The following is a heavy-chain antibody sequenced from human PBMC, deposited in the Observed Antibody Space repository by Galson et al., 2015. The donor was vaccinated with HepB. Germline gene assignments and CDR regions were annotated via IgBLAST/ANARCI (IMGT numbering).Heavy chain of an antibody. CDR3: ARVIVEDLKFGGVIALDAFDI. J-gene: IGHJ3*02. CDR2: IIPIFGTA. D-gene: IGHD3-16*02. CDR1: GGTFSSYA. V-gene: IGHV1-69*05. Sequence: SVKVSCKASGGTFSSYAISWVRQAPGQGLEWMGGIIPIFGTANYAQKLQGRVTITRNTSANTAYMELSSLRSEDTAIYYCARVIVEDLKFGGVIALDAFDIWGQGTMVTVSS.